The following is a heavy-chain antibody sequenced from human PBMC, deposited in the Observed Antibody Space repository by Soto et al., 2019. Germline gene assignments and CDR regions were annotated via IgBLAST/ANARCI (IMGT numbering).Heavy chain of an antibody. D-gene: IGHD5-12*01. J-gene: IGHJ2*01. CDR3: ARAKPPSTRLWYFDL. Sequence: GGSLRLSCAASGFTFNNSWMHWVRQAPGKGLLWVSRINSDGSSTSYADSVKGRFTISRDNAKNTLYLQMNSLRAEDTAMYYCARAKPPSTRLWYFDLWGRGTLVTVSS. CDR2: INSDGSST. CDR1: GFTFNNSW. V-gene: IGHV3-74*01.